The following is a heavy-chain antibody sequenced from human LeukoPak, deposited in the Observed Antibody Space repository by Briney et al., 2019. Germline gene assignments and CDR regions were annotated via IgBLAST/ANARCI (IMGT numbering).Heavy chain of an antibody. CDR2: INHSGIT. CDR1: GGSYSDYY. V-gene: IGHV4-34*01. J-gene: IGHJ4*02. D-gene: IGHD6-13*01. Sequence: SETLSLTCGVYGGSYSDYYWSWIRQPPGKGLEWIGEINHSGITNYNPSLKSRVTISLDTSKNQFSLKLSSVTAADTAVYYCAREQQLDEFDYWGQGTLVTVSS. CDR3: AREQQLDEFDY.